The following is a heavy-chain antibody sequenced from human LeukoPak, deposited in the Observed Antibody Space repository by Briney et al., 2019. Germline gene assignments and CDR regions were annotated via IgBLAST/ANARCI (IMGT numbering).Heavy chain of an antibody. CDR1: GFTFSSYA. D-gene: IGHD1-26*01. J-gene: IGHJ4*02. V-gene: IGHV3-23*01. Sequence: GGSLRLSCAASGFTFSSYAMSWVRQAPGKGLEGVSAISGSGGSTYYADSVKGRFTISRDNSENTLYLQMNSLRAEDTAVYYCAKSDSGSYCFDYWGQGTLVTVSS. CDR3: AKSDSGSYCFDY. CDR2: ISGSGGST.